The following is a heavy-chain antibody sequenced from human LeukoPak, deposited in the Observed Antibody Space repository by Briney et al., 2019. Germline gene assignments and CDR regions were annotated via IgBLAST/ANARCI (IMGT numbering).Heavy chain of an antibody. D-gene: IGHD4-23*01. CDR1: SDSIPSPY. V-gene: IGHV4-59*08. J-gene: IGHJ4*02. Sequence: PSETLSLTCTVSSDSIPSPYWGWIRQSPGQRLEWIAYISHTGSTRYNPSLQSRVAVSIDTSKNEFSLKLTSVTAADTAVYYCARHFTAGGNYYFGHWDQGTPVTVSS. CDR2: ISHTGST. CDR3: ARHFTAGGNYYFGH.